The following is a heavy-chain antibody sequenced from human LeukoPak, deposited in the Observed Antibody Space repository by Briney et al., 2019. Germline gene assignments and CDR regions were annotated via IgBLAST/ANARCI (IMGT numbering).Heavy chain of an antibody. D-gene: IGHD4-17*01. CDR3: AKERAGDYGDYAVRSTGTYDY. V-gene: IGHV3-23*01. CDR1: GFTFSSYA. J-gene: IGHJ4*02. CDR2: ISGSGGST. Sequence: GGSLRLSCAASGFTFSSYAMSWVRQAPGKGLEWVSAISGSGGSTYYADSVKGRFTISRDNSKNTLYLQMNSLRAEDTAVYYCAKERAGDYGDYAVRSTGTYDYWGQGTLVTVSS.